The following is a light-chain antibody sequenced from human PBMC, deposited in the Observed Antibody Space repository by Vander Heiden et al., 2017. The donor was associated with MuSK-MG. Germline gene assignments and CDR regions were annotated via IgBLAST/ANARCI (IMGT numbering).Light chain of an antibody. CDR3: QQSYCTRALT. CDR1: QSISSY. V-gene: IGKV1-39*01. J-gene: IGKJ4*01. CDR2: AAS. Sequence: DIQMTQSPSSLSASVGDRVTITCRASQSISSYLNWYQQKPGKAPKLLIYAASSGQSGVPSRFSGSGYGTDFTLTISSRQPEEFATYYCQQSYCTRALTFGGGTKVEIK.